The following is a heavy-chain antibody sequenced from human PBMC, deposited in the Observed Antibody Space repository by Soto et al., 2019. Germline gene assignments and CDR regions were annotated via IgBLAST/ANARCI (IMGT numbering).Heavy chain of an antibody. J-gene: IGHJ6*02. CDR2: IYYSGST. D-gene: IGHD3-3*01. CDR3: ARGRPYYDFWSGYYYYYYYGMDV. V-gene: IGHV4-31*03. Sequence: SETLSLTCTVSGGSISSGGYYWSWIRQHPGKGLEWIGYIYYSGSTYYNPSLKSRVTISVDTSKNQFSLKLSSVTAADTAVYYCARGRPYYDFWSGYYYYYYYGMDVWGQGTTVTVSS. CDR1: GGSISSGGYY.